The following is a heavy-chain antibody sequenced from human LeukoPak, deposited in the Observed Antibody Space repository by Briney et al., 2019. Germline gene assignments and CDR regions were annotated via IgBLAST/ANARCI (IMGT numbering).Heavy chain of an antibody. CDR1: GFTSSSYA. Sequence: GGSLRLSCADSGFTSSSYAMSWVRPAPGKGLEWVSAISGSGGSTYYADSVKGRFTISRDNSKNTLYLQMNSLRAEDTAVYYCAKDSGPAGHYYYGMDVWGQGTTVTVSS. D-gene: IGHD1-14*01. J-gene: IGHJ6*02. CDR3: AKDSGPAGHYYYGMDV. CDR2: ISGSGGST. V-gene: IGHV3-23*01.